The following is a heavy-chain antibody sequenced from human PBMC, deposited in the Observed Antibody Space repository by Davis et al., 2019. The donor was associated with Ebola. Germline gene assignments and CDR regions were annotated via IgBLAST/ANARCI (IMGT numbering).Heavy chain of an antibody. CDR3: ASHRFNTAMDKLDAFDI. Sequence: GESLKISCKGSGYSFTSYWIGWVRQMPGKGLEWMGIIYPGDSDTRYSPSFQGQVTISADKSISTAYLQWSSLKASDTAMYYCASHRFNTAMDKLDAFDIWGQGTMVTVSS. CDR2: IYPGDSDT. D-gene: IGHD5-18*01. V-gene: IGHV5-51*01. CDR1: GYSFTSYW. J-gene: IGHJ3*02.